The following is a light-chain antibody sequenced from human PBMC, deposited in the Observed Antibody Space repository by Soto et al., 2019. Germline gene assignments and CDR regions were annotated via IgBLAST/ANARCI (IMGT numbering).Light chain of an antibody. CDR2: GAS. J-gene: IGKJ4*01. CDR3: LPTYNYPLT. Sequence: AIQMTQSPSSLSASVGDSVTITCRASQDIRNDLGWFQQKPGKAPNLLIYGASSVHRGVPSRFSGSGSGSDFTLTISSLQSEDFATYYCLPTYNYPLTFGGGTKVDIK. V-gene: IGKV1-6*01. CDR1: QDIRND.